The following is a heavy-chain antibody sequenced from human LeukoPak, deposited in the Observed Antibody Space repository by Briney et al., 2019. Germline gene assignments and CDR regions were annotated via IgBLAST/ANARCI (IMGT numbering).Heavy chain of an antibody. J-gene: IGHJ6*03. V-gene: IGHV4-34*01. Sequence: PSETLSLTCAVYGGSFSGYYWSWIRQPPGKGLEWIGEINHSGSTNYNPSLKSRVTISVDTSKNQFSLKPSSVTAADTAVYYCARACTSCYGTAYYYYYYYMDVWGKGTTVTVSS. CDR2: INHSGST. CDR1: GGSFSGYY. CDR3: ARACTSCYGTAYYYYYYYMDV. D-gene: IGHD2-2*01.